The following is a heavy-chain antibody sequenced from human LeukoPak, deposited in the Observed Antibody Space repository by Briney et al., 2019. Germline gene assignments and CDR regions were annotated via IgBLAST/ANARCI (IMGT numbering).Heavy chain of an antibody. J-gene: IGHJ4*02. CDR2: VNPNSGHT. D-gene: IGHD2-15*01. Sequence: GASVKVSCKASGYTFTSHDINWVRQATGQGLEWMGWVNPNSGHTGYAQKFQGRVTMTRNTSISTAYMEPSSLRSEDTAVYYCARGAPGSYCSGGSCPYFDYWGQGTLVSVSS. V-gene: IGHV1-8*01. CDR3: ARGAPGSYCSGGSCPYFDY. CDR1: GYTFTSHD.